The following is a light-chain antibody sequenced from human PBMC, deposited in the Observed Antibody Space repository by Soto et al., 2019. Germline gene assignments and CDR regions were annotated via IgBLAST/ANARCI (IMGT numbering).Light chain of an antibody. CDR1: SSDVGGYNY. J-gene: IGLJ2*01. V-gene: IGLV2-14*01. CDR3: SSYTSSSTVV. CDR2: DVS. Sequence: QSALTQPASVSGSPGQWITISCTGTSSDVGGYNYVSWYQQHPGKAPKLMIYDVSNRPSGVSNRCSGSKSGNTASVTISGLQAEDEADYYCSSYTSSSTVVFGGGTKLTVL.